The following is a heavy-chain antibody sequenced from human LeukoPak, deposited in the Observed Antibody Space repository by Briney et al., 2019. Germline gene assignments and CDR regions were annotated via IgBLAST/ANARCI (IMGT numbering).Heavy chain of an antibody. CDR2: ISYDGSNK. D-gene: IGHD2-2*01. V-gene: IGHV3-30-3*01. J-gene: IGHJ4*02. CDR3: ARSSSTSCYRY. CDR1: GFTFSTFA. Sequence: GGSLRLSCVASGFTFSTFAMTWVRQAPGKGLEWVAVISYDGSNKYYADSVKGRFTISRDNSKNMLYLQMNSLRAEDTAVYYCARSSSTSCYRYWGQGTLVTVSS.